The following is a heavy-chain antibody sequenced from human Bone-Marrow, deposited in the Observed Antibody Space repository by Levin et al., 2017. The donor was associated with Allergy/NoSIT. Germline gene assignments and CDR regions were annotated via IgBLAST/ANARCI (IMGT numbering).Heavy chain of an antibody. CDR3: ARTTFLYYYDSSGNWYFDL. CDR2: IDWDDDK. D-gene: IGHD3-22*01. CDR1: GFSLSTSGMC. V-gene: IGHV2-70*11. Sequence: SGPTLVKPTQTLTLTCTFSGFSLSTSGMCVSWIRQPPGKALEWLARIDWDDDKYYSTSLKTRLTISKDTSKNQVVLTMTNMDPVDTATYYCARTTFLYYYDSSGNWYFDLWGRGTLVTVSS. J-gene: IGHJ2*01.